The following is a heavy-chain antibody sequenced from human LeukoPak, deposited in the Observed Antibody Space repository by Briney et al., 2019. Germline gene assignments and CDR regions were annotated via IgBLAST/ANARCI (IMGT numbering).Heavy chain of an antibody. Sequence: GASVKVSCKASGYTFTGYYMHWVRQAPGKGLEWMGGFDPEDGETIYAQKFQGRVTMTEDTSTDTAYMELGSLRSEDTAVYYCATVASGGYYMDVWGKGTTVTVSS. CDR1: GYTFTGYY. V-gene: IGHV1-24*01. J-gene: IGHJ6*03. CDR2: FDPEDGET. CDR3: ATVASGGYYMDV. D-gene: IGHD3-10*01.